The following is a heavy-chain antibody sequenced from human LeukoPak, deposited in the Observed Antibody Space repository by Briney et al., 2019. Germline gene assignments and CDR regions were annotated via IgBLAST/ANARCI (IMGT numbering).Heavy chain of an antibody. CDR2: IYPGDSDT. D-gene: IGHD1-1*01. CDR3: ARFCWNDFGVPGVLDY. CDR1: GYSFTSYW. V-gene: IGHV5-51*01. Sequence: GESLKISCKGSGYSFTSYWIGWVRQMPGKGLEWMGIIYPGDSDTRYSPSFQGQVTISADKSISTAYLQWSSLKASDTAMYYCARFCWNDFGVPGVLDYWGQGTLVTVSS. J-gene: IGHJ4*02.